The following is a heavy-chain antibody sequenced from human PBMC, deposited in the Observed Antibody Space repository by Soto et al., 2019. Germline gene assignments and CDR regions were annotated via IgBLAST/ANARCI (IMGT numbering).Heavy chain of an antibody. Sequence: PGGSLRLSCAASGFTFSSYAMSWVRQAPGKGLEWVSAISGSGGSTYYADSVKGRFTISRDNSKNTLYLQMNSLRAEDTAVYYCAKLGIQLWSEGSSGYWGQGTLVTVSS. D-gene: IGHD5-18*01. V-gene: IGHV3-23*01. CDR1: GFTFSSYA. CDR2: ISGSGGST. J-gene: IGHJ4*02. CDR3: AKLGIQLWSEGSSGY.